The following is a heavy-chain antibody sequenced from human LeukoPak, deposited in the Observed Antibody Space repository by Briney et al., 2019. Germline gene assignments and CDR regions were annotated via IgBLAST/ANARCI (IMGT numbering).Heavy chain of an antibody. CDR3: ARGTGSYYDSSGYLQTFDY. CDR1: GYTFTSYG. D-gene: IGHD3-22*01. CDR2: ISAYNGNT. V-gene: IGHV1-18*01. J-gene: IGHJ4*02. Sequence: ASVKVSCKASGYTFTSYGISWVRQAPGQGLEWMGWISAYNGNTNYAQKLQGRVTMTTDTSTSTAYMELRSLRSDDTAVYYCARGTGSYYDSSGYLQTFDYWGQGTLVTVSS.